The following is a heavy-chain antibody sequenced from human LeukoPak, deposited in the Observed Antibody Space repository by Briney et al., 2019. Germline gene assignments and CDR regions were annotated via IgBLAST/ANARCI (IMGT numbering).Heavy chain of an antibody. CDR1: GFTFSNAW. J-gene: IGHJ4*02. CDR3: AREAYYDYVWGSYRYGGGNHLDY. V-gene: IGHV3-23*01. Sequence: GGSLRLSCAASGFTFSNAWMNWVRQAPGKGLEWVSGISPSGDIKYYADSVKGRFTISRDNSKNTLYLQMNSLRAEDTAVYYCAREAYYDYVWGSYRYGGGNHLDYWGQGTLVTVSS. D-gene: IGHD3-16*02. CDR2: ISPSGDIK.